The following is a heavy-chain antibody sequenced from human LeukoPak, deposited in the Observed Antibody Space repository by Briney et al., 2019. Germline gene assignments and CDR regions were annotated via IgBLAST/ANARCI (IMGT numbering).Heavy chain of an antibody. CDR1: GFTFSSYS. CDR2: ISSSSSYI. J-gene: IGHJ4*02. D-gene: IGHD6-19*01. CDR3: ARLAVAVFFDY. V-gene: IGHV3-21*01. Sequence: PGGFLRLSCAASGFTFSSYSMSWVRQAPGKGLEWVSSISSSSSYIYYADSVKGRFTISRDNAKNSLYLQMNSLRAEDTAVYYCARLAVAVFFDYWGQGTLVTVSS.